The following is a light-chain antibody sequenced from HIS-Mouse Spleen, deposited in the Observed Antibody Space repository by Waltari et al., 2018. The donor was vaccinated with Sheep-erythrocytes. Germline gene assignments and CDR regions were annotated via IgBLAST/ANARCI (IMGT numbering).Light chain of an antibody. CDR3: QSADSSGTYV. Sequence: SYELTQPPSVSVSPGQTARITCSGDALPKQYAYWYQQKPGQAPVLVIYKDSERPSGSPERFSGSSAGTTVTFTISGVQAEDEADYYCQSADSSGTYVFGTGTKVTVL. CDR2: KDS. CDR1: ALPKQY. V-gene: IGLV3-25*03. J-gene: IGLJ1*01.